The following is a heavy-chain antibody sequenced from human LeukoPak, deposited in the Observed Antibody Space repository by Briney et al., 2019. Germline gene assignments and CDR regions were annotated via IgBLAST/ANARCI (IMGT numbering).Heavy chain of an antibody. D-gene: IGHD3-10*01. CDR1: GFAFSTYW. J-gene: IGHJ6*03. Sequence: GGSLRLSCAASGFAFSTYWMHWVRQAPGKGLVWVSLIKSDGSSTNYADSVKGRFTISRDNSKNTLYLQMNNLRAEDTAVYYCASGSGSYRTPYYYMDVWGKGTTVTVSS. V-gene: IGHV3-74*01. CDR3: ASGSGSYRTPYYYMDV. CDR2: IKSDGSST.